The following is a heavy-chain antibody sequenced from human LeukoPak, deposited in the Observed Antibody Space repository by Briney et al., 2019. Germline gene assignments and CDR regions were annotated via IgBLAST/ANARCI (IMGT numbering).Heavy chain of an antibody. D-gene: IGHD3-16*02. CDR3: ARDNSVGDIEWRFVP. V-gene: IGHV1-46*01. Sequence: ASGKASCKASGYSFTSHYMHWVRQAPGQGLEWMGLINSSGSSTLYAQKFQGSVTMTRDKSTTTDYMELSSLRSEGTAVYYCARDNSVGDIEWRFVPWGQGTLVTVSS. J-gene: IGHJ5*02. CDR2: INSSGSST. CDR1: GYSFTSHY.